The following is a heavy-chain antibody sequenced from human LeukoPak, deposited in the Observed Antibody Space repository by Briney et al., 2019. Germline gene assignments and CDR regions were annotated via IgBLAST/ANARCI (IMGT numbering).Heavy chain of an antibody. CDR1: GYTFTSYD. CDR2: MNPKSGNT. CDR3: AKATTTIAAVPHNP. J-gene: IGHJ5*02. Sequence: ASVKVSCKASGYTFTSYDINWVRQATGQGLEWMGWMNPKSGNTGYAPKFQGRVTMTRNTSIDTAFMELKSLSFEDTAVYYCAKATTTIAAVPHNPWGQGTLATVSS. V-gene: IGHV1-8*01. D-gene: IGHD6-13*01.